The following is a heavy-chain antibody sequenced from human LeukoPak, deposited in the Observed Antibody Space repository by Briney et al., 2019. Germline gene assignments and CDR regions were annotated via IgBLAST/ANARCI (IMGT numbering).Heavy chain of an antibody. D-gene: IGHD6-19*01. CDR1: GYTFTGYD. Sequence: ASVKVSCKASGYTFTGYDMHWVRQAPGQGLEWMGWTNPNNGDTNYAQNFQGRVTMTRDTSISTAYMELNRLRSDDTAVYYCARDGSSVAGFDYWGQGTLVTVSS. CDR3: ARDGSSVAGFDY. CDR2: TNPNNGDT. J-gene: IGHJ4*02. V-gene: IGHV1-2*02.